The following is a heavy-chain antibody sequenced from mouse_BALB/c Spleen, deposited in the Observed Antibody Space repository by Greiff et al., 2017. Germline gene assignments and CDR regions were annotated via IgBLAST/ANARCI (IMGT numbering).Heavy chain of an antibody. Sequence: EVNLVESGGGLVKPGGSLKLSCAASGFAFSSYDMSWVRQTPEKRLEWVAYISSGGGSTYYPDTVKGRFTISRDNAKNTLYLQMSSLKSEDTAMYYCARHGYYGNYNAMDYWGQGTSVTVSS. V-gene: IGHV5-12-1*01. J-gene: IGHJ4*01. D-gene: IGHD2-1*01. CDR1: GFAFSSYD. CDR2: ISSGGGST. CDR3: ARHGYYGNYNAMDY.